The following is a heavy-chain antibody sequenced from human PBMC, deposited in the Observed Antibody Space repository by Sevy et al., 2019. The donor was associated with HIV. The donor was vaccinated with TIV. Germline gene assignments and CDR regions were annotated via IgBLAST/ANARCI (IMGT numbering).Heavy chain of an antibody. V-gene: IGHV4-59*13. CDR1: GGSMTSYY. CDR3: ARSVGTGNYFDY. CDR2: IYYSGST. D-gene: IGHD2-21*02. J-gene: IGHJ4*02. Sequence: SESLSLTCTVSGGSMTSYYWSWIRQPPGKGLEWIGYIYYSGSTNYNPSLKSQVTMSVDTSKNRFSLTLISVTAADTAVYHCARSVGTGNYFDYWGQGALVTVSS.